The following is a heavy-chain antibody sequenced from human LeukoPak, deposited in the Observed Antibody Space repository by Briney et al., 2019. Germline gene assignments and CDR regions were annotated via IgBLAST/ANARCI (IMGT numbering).Heavy chain of an antibody. D-gene: IGHD5-18*01. CDR2: ISGGGNT. CDR3: ARTWIQPTQFDY. V-gene: IGHV3-23*01. CDR1: GFTFTNAW. J-gene: IGHJ4*02. Sequence: PGGSLRLSCVVSGFTFTNAWMSWVRQAPGKRLEWVSVISGGGNTYYADSVKGRFTISKDTSKNTLYLQMNSLRAEDTAVYYCARTWIQPTQFDYWGRGTLVTVSS.